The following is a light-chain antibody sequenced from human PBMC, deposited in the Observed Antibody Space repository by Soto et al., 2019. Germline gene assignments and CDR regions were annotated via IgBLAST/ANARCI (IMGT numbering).Light chain of an antibody. J-gene: IGKJ2*01. CDR3: QQYGSSPVT. CDR1: QSISSNY. Sequence: EIVLTQSPGTLSLSPGERATLSCRASQSISSNYLAWYQQKPGQAPRLLIYGAASRATGIPDRFSGSGSGTDFTLTISRLEPEDFAVYYCQQYGSSPVTFGQGTKLEIK. V-gene: IGKV3-20*01. CDR2: GAA.